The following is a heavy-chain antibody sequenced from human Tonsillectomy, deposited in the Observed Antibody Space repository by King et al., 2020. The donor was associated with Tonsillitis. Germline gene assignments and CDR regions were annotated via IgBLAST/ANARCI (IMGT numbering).Heavy chain of an antibody. CDR3: AKEAYLVRGVMRD. Sequence: VQLVESGGGLVQPGGSLRLSCAASGFTFGSYAMSWVRQAPGKGLEWCSSISGSGGATDYADTVKGRFSISRDNSKNTLYLQMNSLRAEDTAVYFCAKEAYLVRGVMRDWGQGTRVTVSS. V-gene: IGHV3-23*04. J-gene: IGHJ4*02. CDR1: GFTFGSYA. CDR2: ISGSGGAT. D-gene: IGHD3-10*01.